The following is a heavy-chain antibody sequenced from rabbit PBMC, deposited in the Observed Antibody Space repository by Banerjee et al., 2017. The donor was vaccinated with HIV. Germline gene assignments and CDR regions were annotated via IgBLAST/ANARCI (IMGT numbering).Heavy chain of an antibody. J-gene: IGHJ2*01. CDR3: ARNYVNAFDP. CDR1: GFSFNSGYD. D-gene: IGHD1-1*01. CDR2: INIGPIIT. V-gene: IGHV1S40*01. Sequence: QSLEESGGALVKPGASLTLTCKASGFSFNSGYDMCWVRQAPGKGLEWVACINIGPIITYYANWVNGRFTISKTSSTTVTLQMTSLTAADTATYFCARNYVNAFDPRGPGTLVTVS.